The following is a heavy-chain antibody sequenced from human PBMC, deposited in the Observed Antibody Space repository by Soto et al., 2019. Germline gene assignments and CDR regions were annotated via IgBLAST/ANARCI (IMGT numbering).Heavy chain of an antibody. CDR3: TKDVTGDIGADF. D-gene: IGHD2-21*02. CDR1: GFDFSNCA. J-gene: IGHJ4*02. Sequence: GGSLRLSCGASGFDFSNCAMSWVRQAPGKGLEWVSTIKTSGDTTFYADPVKGRFTTSRDDSKNTLYLQMNSLRAEDKATYYCTKDVTGDIGADFWGQGTPVTVSS. CDR2: IKTSGDTT. V-gene: IGHV3-23*05.